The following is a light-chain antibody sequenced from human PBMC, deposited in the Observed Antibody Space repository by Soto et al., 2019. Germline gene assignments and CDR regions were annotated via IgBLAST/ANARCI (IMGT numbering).Light chain of an antibody. Sequence: IVLTQSPGTLSLTPGERATLSCRASQSVSSSYLAWYQQKPGQAPRLLIYGASSRATGIPDRFSRSGSGKDFSLTISSLVREDSGVYLCQLYGSLPPFTFGPVTRVDIE. V-gene: IGKV3-20*01. CDR3: QLYGSLPPFT. J-gene: IGKJ3*01. CDR1: QSVSSSY. CDR2: GAS.